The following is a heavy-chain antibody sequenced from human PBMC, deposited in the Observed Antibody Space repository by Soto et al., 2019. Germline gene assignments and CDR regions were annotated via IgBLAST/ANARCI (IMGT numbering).Heavy chain of an antibody. J-gene: IGHJ3*01. CDR2: IYPSFLSP. CDR1: GDTFSHYY. V-gene: IGHV1-46*01. D-gene: IGHD1-26*01. Sequence: QVQLVQSGAEVKKPGASVKISCKTSGDTFSHYYMHWVRQAPGQGLEWMSIIYPSFLSPTYSQNFQGRLTVPSDASTLTVDRELSSLKSEDTAVYYCARAQVSGTIEIGFSVWGQGTLVTVSS. CDR3: ARAQVSGTIEIGFSV.